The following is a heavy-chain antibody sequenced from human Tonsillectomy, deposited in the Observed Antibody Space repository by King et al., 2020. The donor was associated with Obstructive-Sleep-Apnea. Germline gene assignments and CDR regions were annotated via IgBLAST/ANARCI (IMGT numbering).Heavy chain of an antibody. CDR2: ISSSSSTI. Sequence: DVQLVESGGGLVQPGGSLRLSCAASGFTFSSYSMNWVRQAPGKGLEWVSDISSSSSTIYYADSVKGRFTISRDNAKNSLYLQMNSLRDEDTAVYYCARERNSGSYYFDYWGQGTLVTVSS. CDR3: ARERNSGSYYFDY. D-gene: IGHD1-26*01. J-gene: IGHJ4*02. V-gene: IGHV3-48*02. CDR1: GFTFSSYS.